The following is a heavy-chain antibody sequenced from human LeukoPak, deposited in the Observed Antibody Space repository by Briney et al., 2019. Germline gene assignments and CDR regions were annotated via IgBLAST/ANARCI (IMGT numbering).Heavy chain of an antibody. CDR3: AKDGQYSSSSPYYFDY. V-gene: IGHV4-39*07. Sequence: SETLSLTCSVSGASISSTTYYWGWIRQPPGKGLEWIGNIHYSGSTYYNPSLKSRVTISVDTSENQFSLKLSSVTAADTAVYYCAKDGQYSSSSPYYFDYWGQGTLVTVSS. CDR2: IHYSGST. CDR1: GASISSTTYY. D-gene: IGHD6-6*01. J-gene: IGHJ4*02.